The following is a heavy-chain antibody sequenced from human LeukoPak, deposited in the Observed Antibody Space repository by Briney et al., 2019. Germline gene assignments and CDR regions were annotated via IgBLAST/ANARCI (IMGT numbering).Heavy chain of an antibody. CDR3: ARAKGWNYVNYFDY. D-gene: IGHD1-7*01. V-gene: IGHV4-39*07. CDR2: IYCSGST. J-gene: IGHJ4*02. Sequence: SETLSLTCTVSGGSISSSSYYWGWIRQPPGKGLEWIGSIYCSGSTYYNPSLKSRVTISVDTSRNQFSLKLSSVTAADTAVYYCARAKGWNYVNYFDYWGQGTLVTVSS. CDR1: GGSISSSSYY.